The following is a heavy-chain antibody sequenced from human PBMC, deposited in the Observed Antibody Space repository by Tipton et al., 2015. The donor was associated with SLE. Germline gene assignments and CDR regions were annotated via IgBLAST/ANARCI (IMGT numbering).Heavy chain of an antibody. CDR1: GGSISGSSWY. V-gene: IGHV4-39*07. J-gene: IGHJ4*02. Sequence: TLSLTCTVSGGSISGSSWYWGWVRQSPGKGLEWIGSVYYSGTTYYNPSLKSRVTVSIDRSKNQFSLKLSSVTAADTAVYYCARGIMGDHDYWGQGTLVTVSS. D-gene: IGHD3-16*01. CDR2: VYYSGTT. CDR3: ARGIMGDHDY.